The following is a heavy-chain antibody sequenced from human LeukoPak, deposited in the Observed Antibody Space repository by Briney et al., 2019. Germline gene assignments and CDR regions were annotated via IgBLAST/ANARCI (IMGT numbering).Heavy chain of an antibody. Sequence: GGSLRLSCAASGFIFSNYALVWVRQAPGKGLEWVSSIWGSGVTTRYADAVKGRFTISRDNSRNTLYLQMNSLGADDTAVYFCGRDPNGDYVGAFEFWGQGTMVTVSS. CDR2: IWGSGVTT. D-gene: IGHD4-17*01. V-gene: IGHV3-23*01. CDR1: GFIFSNYA. J-gene: IGHJ3*01. CDR3: GRDPNGDYVGAFEF.